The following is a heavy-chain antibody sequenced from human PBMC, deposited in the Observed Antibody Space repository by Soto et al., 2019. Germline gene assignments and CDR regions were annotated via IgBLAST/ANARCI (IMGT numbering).Heavy chain of an antibody. D-gene: IGHD2-15*01. J-gene: IGHJ2*01. V-gene: IGHV3-64D*06. Sequence: GSLRLSCSASGFTFRSYAMHWVRQAPGKRLEYVSGISSNGDSTNYAESVKGRFTISRDNPKNTLYLQMSSLRAEDTAVYFCVKNLMNGDCSGGSCYYWYFDLWGRGTLVTVSS. CDR3: VKNLMNGDCSGGSCYYWYFDL. CDR1: GFTFRSYA. CDR2: ISSNGDST.